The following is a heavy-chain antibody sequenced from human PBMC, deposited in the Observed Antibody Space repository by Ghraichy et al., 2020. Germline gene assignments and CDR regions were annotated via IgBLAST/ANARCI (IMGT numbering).Heavy chain of an antibody. D-gene: IGHD6-19*01. CDR1: GGSISSGGYY. CDR2: IYYSGST. V-gene: IGHV4-31*03. CDR3: AREWVAVAGTALFDY. Sequence: SETLSLTCTVSGGSISSGGYYWSWIRQHPGKGLEWIGYIYYSGSTYYNPSLKSRVTISVDTSKNQFSLKLSSVTAADTAVYYWAREWVAVAGTALFDYWGQGTLVTVSS. J-gene: IGHJ4*02.